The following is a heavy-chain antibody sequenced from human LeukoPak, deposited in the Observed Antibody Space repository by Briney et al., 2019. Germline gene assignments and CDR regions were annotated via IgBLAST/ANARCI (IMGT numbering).Heavy chain of an antibody. V-gene: IGHV3-23*01. CDR3: AKSYNGYESKPDY. CDR1: GFTFNNYA. CDR2: ISNSGGRT. D-gene: IGHD5-12*01. Sequence: GGSLRLSCAVSGFTFNNYAMSWVRQAPGKGLEWVSSISNSGGRTFYTDSVKGRFTISRDNSKITLYLQMNSLRAEDTAVYYCAKSYNGYESKPDYWGQGTLVTVSS. J-gene: IGHJ4*02.